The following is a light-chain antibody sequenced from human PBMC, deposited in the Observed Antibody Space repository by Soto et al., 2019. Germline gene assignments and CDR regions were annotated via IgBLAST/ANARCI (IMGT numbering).Light chain of an antibody. J-gene: IGKJ1*01. CDR1: QSISNW. CDR2: DVS. V-gene: IGKV1-5*01. Sequence: DIQMTQSPSTLSASVGDRVTITCRASQSISNWLAWYQQKPGKAPKLLIYDVSSLESGVPSRFSGSGSETEFTLTISSLQPDDFATYYCQQYNTYRTFGQGTKVDI. CDR3: QQYNTYRT.